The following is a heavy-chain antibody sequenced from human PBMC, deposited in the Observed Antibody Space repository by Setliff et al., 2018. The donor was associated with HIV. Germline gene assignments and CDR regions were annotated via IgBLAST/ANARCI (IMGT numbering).Heavy chain of an antibody. CDR2: INPNSGDT. D-gene: IGHD2-15*01. CDR1: GYTFTGYY. CDR3: ARDLAYCSGGSCYRPLIYYFYYMDV. V-gene: IGHV1-2*02. Sequence: ASVKVSCKASGYTFTGYYMHWVRQAPGQGLEWMGWINPNSGDTNYAQKFQGRVTMTSDASIRTAYMELSGLTSDDTATYYCARDLAYCSGGSCYRPLIYYFYYMDVWGKGTTVTVSS. J-gene: IGHJ6*03.